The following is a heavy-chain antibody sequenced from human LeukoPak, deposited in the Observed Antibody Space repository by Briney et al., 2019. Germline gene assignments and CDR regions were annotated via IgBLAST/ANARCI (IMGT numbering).Heavy chain of an antibody. CDR1: GYTFTNYG. CDR3: ARVPGHIVVVTTTDLYFDY. J-gene: IGHJ4*02. CDR2: ISAYNDKT. V-gene: IGHV1-18*01. D-gene: IGHD2-21*02. Sequence: ASVKVSCKASGYTFTNYGITWVRQAPGQGLEWMGWISAYNDKTNYAPKLQGRVTMTTDTSTSTAFIELRSLRSDDTAVYYCARVPGHIVVVTTTDLYFDYWGQGTLVTVSS.